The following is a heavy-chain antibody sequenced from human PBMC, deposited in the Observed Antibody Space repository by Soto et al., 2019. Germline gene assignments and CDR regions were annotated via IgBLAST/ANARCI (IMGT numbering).Heavy chain of an antibody. CDR2: ISVYNGNK. V-gene: IGHV1-18*01. D-gene: IGHD2-15*01. Sequence: VQSGAEVKKPGASVKVSCKASGYTFSSYGISWVRQGPGQGLEWMGWISVYNGNKMYAQKFQGRVTMTTDTSTSTAYMELRSLGSDDTAVYYGARDCSGGSCSTAYWGQGTLVTVSS. CDR1: GYTFSSYG. J-gene: IGHJ4*02. CDR3: ARDCSGGSCSTAY.